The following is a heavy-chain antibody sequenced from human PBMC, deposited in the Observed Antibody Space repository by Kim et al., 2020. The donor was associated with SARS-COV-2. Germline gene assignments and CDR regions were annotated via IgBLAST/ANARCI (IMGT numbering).Heavy chain of an antibody. D-gene: IGHD2-15*01. Sequence: ASVKVSCKASGYTFTSYYMHWVRQAPGQGLEWMGIINPSGGSTSYAQKFQGRVTMTRDTSTSTVYMELSSLRSEDTAVYYCARWRPPGVVVAAKGWFDPWGQGTLVTVSS. CDR2: INPSGGST. V-gene: IGHV1-46*01. CDR3: ARWRPPGVVVAAKGWFDP. CDR1: GYTFTSYY. J-gene: IGHJ5*02.